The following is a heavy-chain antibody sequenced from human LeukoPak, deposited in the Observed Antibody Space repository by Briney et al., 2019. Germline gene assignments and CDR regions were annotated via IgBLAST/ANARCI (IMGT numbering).Heavy chain of an antibody. V-gene: IGHV3-33*06. Sequence: GGSLRLSCAASAFIISNYGMHWVRQAPGKGMEWVAVIWFDGTNKYYADSVKGRFTISRDNSKNRLYLQMNSLRAEDTAVYSCAKGAHITMFRGALENLGQGTLVTVSS. D-gene: IGHD3-10*01. CDR1: AFIISNYG. J-gene: IGHJ4*02. CDR2: IWFDGTNK. CDR3: AKGAHITMFRGALEN.